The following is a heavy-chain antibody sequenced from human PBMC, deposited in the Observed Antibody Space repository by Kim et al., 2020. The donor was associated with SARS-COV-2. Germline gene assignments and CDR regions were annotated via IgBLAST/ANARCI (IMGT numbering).Heavy chain of an antibody. V-gene: IGHV3-30*18. D-gene: IGHD4-17*01. CDR1: GFTFSSYG. CDR3: AKDLATVSSYYYYGMDV. Sequence: GGSLRLSCAASGFTFSSYGMHWVRQAPGKGLEWVAVISYDGSNKYYADSVKGRFTISRDNSKNTLYLQMNSLRAEDTAVYYCAKDLATVSSYYYYGMDVWGQGTTVTVSS. CDR2: ISYDGSNK. J-gene: IGHJ6*02.